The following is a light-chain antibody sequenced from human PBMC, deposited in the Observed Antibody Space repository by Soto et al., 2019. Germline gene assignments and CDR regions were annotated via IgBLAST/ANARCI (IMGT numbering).Light chain of an antibody. CDR1: QGIGDT. Sequence: EIVMTQSPATLSVSPGEGATLSCRASQGIGDTLAWYQQKPGQTPRLLIYDTSIRATGVPARFSGSGSETDFTLTISRLEPDDFAVYHCQQYGDSPPTFGQGTKVDIK. CDR3: QQYGDSPPT. CDR2: DTS. V-gene: IGKV3-15*01. J-gene: IGKJ1*01.